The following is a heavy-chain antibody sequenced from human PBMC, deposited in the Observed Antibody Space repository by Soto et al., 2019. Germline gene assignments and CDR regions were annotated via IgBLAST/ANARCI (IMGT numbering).Heavy chain of an antibody. Sequence: QLQLQESGPGLVKPSETLSLTCTVSGGSISSSSYYWGWIRQPPGKGLEWIGSIYYSGSTYYNPSLKSRVTISVHTSKNQFSLKLSSVPAADTAVYYCASYIAAAGTSYFDYWGQGTLVTVSS. CDR2: IYYSGST. J-gene: IGHJ4*02. D-gene: IGHD6-13*01. CDR1: GGSISSSSYY. V-gene: IGHV4-39*01. CDR3: ASYIAAAGTSYFDY.